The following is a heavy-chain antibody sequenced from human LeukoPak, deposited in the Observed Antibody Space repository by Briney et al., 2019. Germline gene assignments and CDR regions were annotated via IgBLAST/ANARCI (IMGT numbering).Heavy chain of an antibody. D-gene: IGHD6-13*01. V-gene: IGHV3-74*01. CDR2: VSNDGSST. CDR3: VGAAADTTPRP. J-gene: IGHJ4*02. CDR1: GFTLSNYW. Sequence: GGSLTLSCAASGFTLSNYWMHWVRQGPGKGLGWVSRVSNDGSSTAYADSVRSRFTISRDNAKNTLYLQMNSLRAEDTAVYYCVGAAADTTPRPWGQGTLVTVSS.